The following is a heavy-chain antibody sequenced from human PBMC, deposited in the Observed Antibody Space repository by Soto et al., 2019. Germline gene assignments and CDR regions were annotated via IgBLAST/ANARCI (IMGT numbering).Heavy chain of an antibody. CDR2: INSDGSST. D-gene: IGHD1-26*01. J-gene: IGHJ4*02. CDR1: GFTFSSYW. CDR3: ARESGSYHLDY. V-gene: IGHV3-74*01. Sequence: GGSLRLSCAASGFTFSSYWMHWVRQAPGKGLVWVSRINSDGSSTSYADSVKGRFTISRDNAKNTLYLQMNSLRAEDTAVYYCARESGSYHLDYWGQGTPVTVSS.